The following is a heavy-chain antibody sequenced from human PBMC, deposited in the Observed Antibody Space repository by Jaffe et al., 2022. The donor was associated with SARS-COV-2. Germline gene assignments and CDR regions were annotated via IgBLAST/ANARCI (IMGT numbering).Heavy chain of an antibody. CDR2: IYYSGST. CDR1: GGSISSGGYY. J-gene: IGHJ5*02. D-gene: IGHD3-10*01. CDR3: ARAYGSGSYSRLMVQVDRFDP. V-gene: IGHV4-31*03. Sequence: QVQLQESGPGLVKPSQTLSLTCTVSGGSISSGGYYWSWIRQHPGKGLEWIGYIYYSGSTYYNPSLKSRVTISVDTSKNQFSLKLSSVTAADTAVYYCARAYGSGSYSRLMVQVDRFDPWGQGTLVTVSS.